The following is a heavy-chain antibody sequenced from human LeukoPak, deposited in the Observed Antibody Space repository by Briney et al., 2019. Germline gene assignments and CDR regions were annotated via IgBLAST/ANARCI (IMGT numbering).Heavy chain of an antibody. V-gene: IGHV3-23*01. Sequence: GGSLRLSCAASGFTFSSYAMSWVRQAPGKGLEWVSAISGSGGSTYYADSVKGRFTISRDNSKNTLCLQMNSLRAEDTAVYYCAREVVAASRYGMDVWGQGTTVTVSS. CDR3: AREVVAASRYGMDV. D-gene: IGHD2-15*01. CDR1: GFTFSSYA. CDR2: ISGSGGST. J-gene: IGHJ6*02.